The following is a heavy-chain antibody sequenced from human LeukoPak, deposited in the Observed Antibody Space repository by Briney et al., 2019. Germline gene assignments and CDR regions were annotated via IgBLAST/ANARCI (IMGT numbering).Heavy chain of an antibody. Sequence: GGSLRLSCAASGFTFSSYGMHWVRQAPGKGLEWVGRIRNKANSYTTEYAASVKGRFTISRDDSKNSLYLQMNSLKAEDTAMYYCARGVLWSGYFYFDYWGQGTLVTVSS. CDR3: ARGVLWSGYFYFDY. D-gene: IGHD3-3*01. V-gene: IGHV3-72*01. CDR2: IRNKANSYTT. J-gene: IGHJ4*02. CDR1: GFTFSSYG.